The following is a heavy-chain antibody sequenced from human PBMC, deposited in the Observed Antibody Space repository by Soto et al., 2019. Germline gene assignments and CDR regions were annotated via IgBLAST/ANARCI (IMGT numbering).Heavy chain of an antibody. V-gene: IGHV1-69*13. D-gene: IGHD3-10*01. Sequence: ASVKVSCKASGGTFSSYAISWVRQAPGQGLEWMGGIIPIFGTANYAQKFQGRVTITADESTSTAYMELSSLRSEDTAVYYCARGYYYGSGSYYNRSYYGMDVWGQGTTVTVSS. CDR1: GGTFSSYA. J-gene: IGHJ6*02. CDR3: ARGYYYGSGSYYNRSYYGMDV. CDR2: IIPIFGTA.